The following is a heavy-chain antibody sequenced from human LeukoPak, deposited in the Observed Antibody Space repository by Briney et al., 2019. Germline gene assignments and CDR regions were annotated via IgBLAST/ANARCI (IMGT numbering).Heavy chain of an antibody. J-gene: IGHJ3*02. CDR2: IYYSGST. V-gene: IGHV4-39*01. D-gene: IGHD4-23*01. CDR3: ARHWSLGNPDAFDI. Sequence: SETLSLTCTVSGASISSTTYYWGWIRQPPRKGLEWIASIYYSGSTYYNPSLKSRVTISVDTSKNQFSLKLSSVTAADTAVYYCARHWSLGNPDAFDIWGQGTMVTVSS. CDR1: GASISSTTYY.